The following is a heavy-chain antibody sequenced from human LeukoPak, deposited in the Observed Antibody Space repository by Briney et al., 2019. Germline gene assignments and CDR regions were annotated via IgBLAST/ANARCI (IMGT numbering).Heavy chain of an antibody. V-gene: IGHV1-8*01. Sequence: ASVKVSCKASEYTFTSYDINWVRQATGQGLEWMGWMNPNSGNTGYAQKFQGRVTMTRDTSTSTVYMELSSLRSEDTAVYYCASVSMATIGGYFDYWGQGTLVTVSS. J-gene: IGHJ4*02. CDR2: MNPNSGNT. D-gene: IGHD5-24*01. CDR3: ASVSMATIGGYFDY. CDR1: EYTFTSYD.